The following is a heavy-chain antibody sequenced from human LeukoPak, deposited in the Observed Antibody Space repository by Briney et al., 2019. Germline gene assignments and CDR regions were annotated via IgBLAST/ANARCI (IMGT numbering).Heavy chain of an antibody. CDR3: ARGSSGWSKVNWFDP. Sequence: SETLSLTCTVAGGASSRYYWSWIRQPPGKGLEWIGYIYYSGSTNYNPSLKSRVTISVDTSKNQFSLKLSSVTAADTAVYYCARGSSGWSKVNWFDPWGQGTLVTVSS. V-gene: IGHV4-59*01. CDR1: GGASSRYY. CDR2: IYYSGST. D-gene: IGHD6-19*01. J-gene: IGHJ5*02.